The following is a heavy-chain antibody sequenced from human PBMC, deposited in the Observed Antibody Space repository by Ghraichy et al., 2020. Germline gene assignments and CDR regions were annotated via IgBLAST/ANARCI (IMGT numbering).Heavy chain of an antibody. CDR1: GLTFSTYA. V-gene: IGHV3-23*01. J-gene: IGHJ3*02. Sequence: GGSLRLTCAASGLTFSTYAINWVRQAPGKGLEWVSAVSGSGDKTYYPDSVRGRYTTSRDNSKNTVSLQVNSLRAGDTAVYYCARGRKWGCGGGCSYAFDIWGPGTMVTVSS. D-gene: IGHD2-21*02. CDR3: ARGRKWGCGGGCSYAFDI. CDR2: VSGSGDKT.